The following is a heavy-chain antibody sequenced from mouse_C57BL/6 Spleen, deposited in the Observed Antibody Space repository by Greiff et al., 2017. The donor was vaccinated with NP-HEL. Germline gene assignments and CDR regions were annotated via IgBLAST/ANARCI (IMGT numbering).Heavy chain of an antibody. V-gene: IGHV1-42*01. CDR2: INPSTGGT. CDR1: GYSFTGYY. J-gene: IGHJ1*03. CDR3: ARGRSRYFDV. D-gene: IGHD1-1*01. Sequence: VQLQQSGPELVKPGASVKISCKASGYSFTGYYMNWVKQSPEKSLEWIGEINPSTGGTTYNQKFKAKATLTVDKSSSTAYMQLKSLTSEDSAVYYCARGRSRYFDVWGTGTTVTVSS.